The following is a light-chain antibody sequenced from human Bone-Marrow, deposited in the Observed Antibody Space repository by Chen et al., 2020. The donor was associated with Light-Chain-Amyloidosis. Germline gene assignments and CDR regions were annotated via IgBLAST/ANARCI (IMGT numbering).Light chain of an antibody. CDR3: QVWDRSSDRPV. CDR1: NIGSTS. CDR2: EDS. J-gene: IGLJ3*02. Sequence: SYVLTHPSSVSVAPGQTATSACGGNNIGSTSVHWYQQTPGQAPLLVVYEDSARPAGIPERLSGSNSGNTATLTISRVEAGDEADYYCQVWDRSSDRPVFGGGTKLTVL. V-gene: IGLV3-21*02.